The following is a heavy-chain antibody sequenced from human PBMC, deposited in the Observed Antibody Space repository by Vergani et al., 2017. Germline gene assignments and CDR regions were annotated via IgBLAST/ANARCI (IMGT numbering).Heavy chain of an antibody. V-gene: IGHV4-39*07. CDR3: ARGSRAEGGSGPDK. Sequence: QVQLQESGPGLVKPSETLSLTCTVSNDSVSNTFYYWGWIRQTPGKGLEWIGSIYHSGSTHYNPSLKSRVTISVDTSKNQFSLKLSSVTAADTAVYYCARGSRAEGGSGPDKWGQGTLVTVSS. J-gene: IGHJ4*02. D-gene: IGHD6-13*01. CDR2: IYHSGST. CDR1: NDSVSNTFYY.